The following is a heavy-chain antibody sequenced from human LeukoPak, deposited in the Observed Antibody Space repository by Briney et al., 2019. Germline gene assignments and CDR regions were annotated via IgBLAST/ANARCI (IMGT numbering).Heavy chain of an antibody. V-gene: IGHV4-31*03. D-gene: IGHD3-3*01. CDR3: ARVLGATDAFDI. J-gene: IGHJ3*02. Sequence: SEILSLTCTVSGGSISSGGYYWSWIRQHPGKGLEWIGYIYYSGSTYYNPSLKSRVTISVDTSKNQFSLKLSSVTAADTAVYYCARVLGATDAFDIWGQGTMVTVSS. CDR1: GGSISSGGYY. CDR2: IYYSGST.